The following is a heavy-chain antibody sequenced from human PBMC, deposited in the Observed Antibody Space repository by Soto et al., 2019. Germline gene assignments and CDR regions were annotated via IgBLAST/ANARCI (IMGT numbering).Heavy chain of an antibody. CDR1: GFTFSSYA. V-gene: IGHV3-30-3*01. Sequence: GESLKISCAASGFTFSSYAMHWVRQAPGKGLEWVAVISYDGSNKYYADSVKGRFTISRDNSKNTLYLQMNSLRAEDTAVYYCARQRSMDVWGQGTTVTVSS. J-gene: IGHJ6*02. CDR3: ARQRSMDV. CDR2: ISYDGSNK.